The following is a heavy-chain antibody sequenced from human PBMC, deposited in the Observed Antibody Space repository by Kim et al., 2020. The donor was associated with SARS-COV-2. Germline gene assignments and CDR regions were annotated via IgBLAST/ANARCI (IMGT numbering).Heavy chain of an antibody. CDR3: ARDSYFDY. CDR2: ISSNSSYI. J-gene: IGHJ4*02. Sequence: GGSLRLSCAASGFTFSSYSMNWVRQAPGKGLEWVSSISSNSSYIYYADSVKGRFTNSRDNAKNSLYLQMNSLRAEVTAVYYCARDSYFDYWGQGTLVTVSS. CDR1: GFTFSSYS. V-gene: IGHV3-21*01.